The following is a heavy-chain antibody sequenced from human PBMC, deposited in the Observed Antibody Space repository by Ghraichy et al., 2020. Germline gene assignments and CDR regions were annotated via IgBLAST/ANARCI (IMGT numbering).Heavy chain of an antibody. CDR1: GGSFSGYY. Sequence: SQTLSLTCAVYGGSFSGYYWSWIRQPPGKGLEWIGEINHSGSTNYNPSLKSRVTISVDTSKNQFSLKLSSVTAADTAVYYCARGLYGSCMDWCQGTLVTVSS. V-gene: IGHV4-34*01. CDR3: ARGLYGSCMD. CDR2: INHSGST. J-gene: IGHJ4*02. D-gene: IGHD3-10*01.